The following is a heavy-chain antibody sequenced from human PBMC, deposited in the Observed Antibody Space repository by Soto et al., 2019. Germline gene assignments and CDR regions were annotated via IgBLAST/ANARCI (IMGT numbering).Heavy chain of an antibody. CDR2: ISWNSDMI. V-gene: IGHV3-9*01. Sequence: PGGSLRLSCAASGFTFDDYAMHWVRQGPGKGLEWVSGISWNSDMITYADSVKGRFTVSRDNAKNSLDLEMNSLGVEDTALYYCVKDTYILVGATHLDSWGQGTLVTVSS. D-gene: IGHD1-26*01. CDR3: VKDTYILVGATHLDS. CDR1: GFTFDDYA. J-gene: IGHJ4*02.